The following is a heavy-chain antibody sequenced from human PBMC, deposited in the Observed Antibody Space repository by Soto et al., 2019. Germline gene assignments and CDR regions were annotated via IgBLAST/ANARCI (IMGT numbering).Heavy chain of an antibody. CDR1: GFTFSSDW. CDR2: INTDGSGT. J-gene: IGHJ5*02. V-gene: IGHV3-74*01. CDR3: ARDRGLVVEMATIEQNWFDP. Sequence: GGSLRLSCAASGFTFSSDWMHWVRQAPGKGLVWVSRINTDGSGTTYADSVKGRFTISRDNSKNTLYLQMNSLRAEDTAVYYCARDRGLVVEMATIEQNWFDPWGQGTLVTVSS. D-gene: IGHD2-2*01.